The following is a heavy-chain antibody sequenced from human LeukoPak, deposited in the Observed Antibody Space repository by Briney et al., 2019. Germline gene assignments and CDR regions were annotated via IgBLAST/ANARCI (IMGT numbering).Heavy chain of an antibody. J-gene: IGHJ3*02. CDR2: IIPIFGTA. CDR3: ARDGITMIVVVPYAFDI. D-gene: IGHD3-22*01. V-gene: IGHV1-69*13. Sequence: ASVKVSCKASGGTFSSYAISWVRQAPGQGLEWMGGIIPIFGTANYAQKFQGRVTITADESTSTAYMELSSLRSEDTAVYYCARDGITMIVVVPYAFDIWGQGTMVTVSS. CDR1: GGTFSSYA.